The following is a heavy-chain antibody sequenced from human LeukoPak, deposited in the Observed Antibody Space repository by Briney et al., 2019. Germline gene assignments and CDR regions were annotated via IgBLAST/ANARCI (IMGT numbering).Heavy chain of an antibody. CDR3: ARDTVTGNWFDP. CDR2: SNPSGDST. CDR1: GYTFTNYY. D-gene: IGHD4-11*01. J-gene: IGHJ5*02. V-gene: IGHV1-46*01. Sequence: GASVKVSCKASGYTFTNYYIHWARQAPGHGLEWLGISNPSGDSTNYAQKFQGRVTMTRDTSTSTVYMDLSSLRSEDTAVYYCARDTVTGNWFDPWGQGTLVTVSS.